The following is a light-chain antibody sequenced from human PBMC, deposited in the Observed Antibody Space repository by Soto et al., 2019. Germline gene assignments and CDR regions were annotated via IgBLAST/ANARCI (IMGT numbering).Light chain of an antibody. Sequence: EIVLTQSPGTLSLSPGERATLSCRASQSVSSTYLAWFQQKPGQAPRLLICGASTRATGIPDRFSGSGSGPDFTLTISRLEPEDFAVYYCQQYDSSPYTFGQGTKLEVK. J-gene: IGKJ2*01. CDR1: QSVSSTY. CDR2: GAS. V-gene: IGKV3-20*01. CDR3: QQYDSSPYT.